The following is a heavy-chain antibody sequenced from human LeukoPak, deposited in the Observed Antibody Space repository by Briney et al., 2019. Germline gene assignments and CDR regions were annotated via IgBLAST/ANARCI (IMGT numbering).Heavy chain of an antibody. D-gene: IGHD3-22*01. V-gene: IGHV3-15*01. CDR2: IKSKTDGGTT. Sequence: GGSLRLSCEGSGFTVSDYWMGWVRQARGKGLEWVGRIKSKTDGGTTDYAAPVKGRFTISRDDSKNTLYLQITSLKTEDTPVYYCTTDYLYYYDSSGYYHEPYFDYWGQGTLVTVSS. CDR3: TTDYLYYYDSSGYYHEPYFDY. CDR1: GFTVSDYW. J-gene: IGHJ4*02.